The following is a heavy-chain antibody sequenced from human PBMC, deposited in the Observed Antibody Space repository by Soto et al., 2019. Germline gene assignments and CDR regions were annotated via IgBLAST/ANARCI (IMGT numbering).Heavy chain of an antibody. D-gene: IGHD6-13*01. J-gene: IGHJ6*02. CDR3: ARMSAGIAAAAKGFYYYGMDV. Sequence: ASVKVSCKASGYTFTSYYMHCVRQAPGQVLEWMGIINPSGGSTSYAQKFQGRVTMTRDTSTSTVYMELSSLRSEDTAVYYCARMSAGIAAAAKGFYYYGMDVWGQGTTVTVSS. V-gene: IGHV1-46*01. CDR1: GYTFTSYY. CDR2: INPSGGST.